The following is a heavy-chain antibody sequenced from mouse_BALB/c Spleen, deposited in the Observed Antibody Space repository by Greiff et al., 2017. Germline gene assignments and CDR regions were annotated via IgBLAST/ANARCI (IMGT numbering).Heavy chain of an antibody. V-gene: IGHV3-8*02. D-gene: IGHD2-2*01. CDR3: ARGGYDLYWYFDV. CDR2: ISYSGST. J-gene: IGHJ1*01. CDR1: GDSITSGY. Sequence: VQLKESGPSLVKPSQTLSLTCSVTGDSITSGYWNWIRKFPGNKLEYMGYISYSGSTYYNPSLKSRISITRDTSKNQYYLQLNSVTTEDTATYYCARGGYDLYWYFDVWGAGTTVTVSS.